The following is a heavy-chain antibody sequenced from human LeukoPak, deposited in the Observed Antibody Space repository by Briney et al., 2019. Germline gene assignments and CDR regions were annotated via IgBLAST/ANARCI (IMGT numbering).Heavy chain of an antibody. D-gene: IGHD3-10*01. V-gene: IGHV2-5*02. Sequence: KSSGPTLVKPTQTLTLTCTFSGFSLSTSGVGVGWIRQPPGKALEWLALIYWDDDKRYSPSLKSRLTITKDTSKNQVVLTMTNMDPVDTATYYCAHSGQSLMVRGVIYYFDYWGQGTLVTVSS. CDR2: IYWDDDK. CDR1: GFSLSTSGVG. J-gene: IGHJ4*02. CDR3: AHSGQSLMVRGVIYYFDY.